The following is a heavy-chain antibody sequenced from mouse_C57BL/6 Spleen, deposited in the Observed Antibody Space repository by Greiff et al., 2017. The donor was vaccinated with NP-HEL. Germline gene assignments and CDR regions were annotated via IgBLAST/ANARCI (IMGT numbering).Heavy chain of an antibody. Sequence: EVQLQQSGPELVKPGASVKMSCKASGYTFTDYNMHWVKQSHGKSLEWIGYINPNNGGTSYNQKFMGKATLTVNKTSSTADMELRSLTSEDSAVFYGAIRGNYYGSSYRRYVDYWGQGTTLTVAS. J-gene: IGHJ2*01. CDR1: GYTFTDYN. CDR3: AIRGNYYGSSYRRYVDY. CDR2: INPNNGGT. D-gene: IGHD1-1*01. V-gene: IGHV1-22*01.